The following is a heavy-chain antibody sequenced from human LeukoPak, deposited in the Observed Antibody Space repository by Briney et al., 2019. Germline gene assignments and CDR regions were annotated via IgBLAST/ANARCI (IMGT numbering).Heavy chain of an antibody. Sequence: SETLSLTCAVSGASISSGGYSWTWIRQPPGKGLEWIGYIYHNGSTNYTPSLKSRVTISVDTSKNQFSLKLSSVTAADTAVYYCARGRYCSADICSGGDAFDIWGQGTMVSVSS. CDR2: IYHNGST. V-gene: IGHV4-30-2*01. J-gene: IGHJ3*02. CDR3: ARGRYCSADICSGGDAFDI. D-gene: IGHD2-15*01. CDR1: GASISSGGYS.